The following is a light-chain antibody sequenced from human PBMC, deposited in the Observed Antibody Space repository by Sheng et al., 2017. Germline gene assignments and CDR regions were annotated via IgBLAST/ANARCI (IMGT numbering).Light chain of an antibody. CDR1: QGIRNY. CDR2: AAS. J-gene: IGKJ4*01. Sequence: DIQMTQSPSSLSASVGDTVTITCRASQGIRNYLAWYQQKPGKVPKLLIYAASTLHSGVSSRFSGVGSGTEFILTISSLQPEDVATYFCQSYDSALYTFGGGTKVEIK. V-gene: IGKV1-27*01. CDR3: QSYDSALYT.